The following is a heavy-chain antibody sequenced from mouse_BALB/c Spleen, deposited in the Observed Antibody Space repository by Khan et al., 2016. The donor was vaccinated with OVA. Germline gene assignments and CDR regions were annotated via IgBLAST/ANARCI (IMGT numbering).Heavy chain of an antibody. Sequence: EVQLVESGGGFVQPGGSLKLSCAASGFTFTTYGMSWVRQTPDKRLELVATIYSGGGSTYYPDSVTGRFTISGDNAKNTLYLQMSSLKSEDTAMYYCASPYYYGSDLFVYWGQGTLVTVAA. CDR1: GFTFTTYG. CDR2: IYSGGGST. V-gene: IGHV5-6-3*01. CDR3: ASPYYYGSDLFVY. D-gene: IGHD1-1*01. J-gene: IGHJ3*01.